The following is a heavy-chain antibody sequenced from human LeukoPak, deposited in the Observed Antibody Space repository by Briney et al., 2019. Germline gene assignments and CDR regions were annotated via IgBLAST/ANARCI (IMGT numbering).Heavy chain of an antibody. Sequence: GGSLRLSCAASGFTVSSNYMSWVRQAPGKGLEWVSVIYSGGSTYYADSVKGRFTISRHNSKNTLYLQMNSLRAEDTAVYYCASAGYSSGCYPYYFDYWGQGTLVTVSS. V-gene: IGHV3-53*04. CDR1: GFTVSSNY. D-gene: IGHD6-19*01. CDR3: ASAGYSSGCYPYYFDY. J-gene: IGHJ4*02. CDR2: IYSGGST.